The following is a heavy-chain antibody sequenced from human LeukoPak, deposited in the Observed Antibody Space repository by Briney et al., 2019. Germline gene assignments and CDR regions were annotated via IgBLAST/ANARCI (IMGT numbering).Heavy chain of an antibody. D-gene: IGHD6-13*01. J-gene: IGHJ4*02. CDR3: ARIMAPRIAAAGIFDY. Sequence: SETLSLTCAVYGGSFSGYYWSWIRQPPGKGLEWIGEINHSGSTNYNPSLKSRVTISVDTSKNLFSLKLSSVTAADTAVYYCARIMAPRIAAAGIFDYWGQGTLVAVSS. CDR1: GGSFSGYY. CDR2: INHSGST. V-gene: IGHV4-34*01.